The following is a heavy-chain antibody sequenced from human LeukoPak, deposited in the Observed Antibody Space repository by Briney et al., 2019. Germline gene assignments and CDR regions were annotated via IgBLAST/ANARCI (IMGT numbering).Heavy chain of an antibody. CDR2: ISGSGGST. V-gene: IGHV3-23*01. CDR1: GFTFSSYA. D-gene: IGHD3-22*01. J-gene: IGHJ4*02. CDR3: AKKSLDYYDSSGYVGGLVGY. Sequence: GGSLTLSCAASGFTFSSYAMSWVRQAPGKGLEWVSAISGSGGSTYYADSVRRRFTISRANSKNTLYLQMNSLRAEDTAVYYCAKKSLDYYDSSGYVGGLVGYWGQGTLVTVSS.